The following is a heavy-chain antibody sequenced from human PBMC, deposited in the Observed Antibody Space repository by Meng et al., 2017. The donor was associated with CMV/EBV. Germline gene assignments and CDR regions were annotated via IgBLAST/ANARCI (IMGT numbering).Heavy chain of an antibody. CDR3: ALIGEMATIDY. CDR2: IKQDGSEK. D-gene: IGHD5-24*01. V-gene: IGHV3-7*01. CDR1: GFTFSSYW. J-gene: IGHJ4*02. Sequence: GESLKISCAASGFTFSSYWMSRVRQAPGKGLEWVANIKQDGSEKYYVDSVKGRFTISRDNAKNSLYPQMNRLRAEDTAVYYCALIGEMATIDYWGQGTLVTVSS.